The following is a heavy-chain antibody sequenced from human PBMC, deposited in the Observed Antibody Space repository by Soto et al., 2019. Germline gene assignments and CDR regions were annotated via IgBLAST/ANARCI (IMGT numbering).Heavy chain of an antibody. CDR2: ISSSSTTI. V-gene: IGHV3-48*01. CDR3: ATDPYYFDH. CDR1: GFSFSSYP. J-gene: IGHJ4*02. Sequence: PGGSLRLSCAASGFSFSSYPMNWVRQAPGRGLEWVSYISSSSTTIYYADSVKGRFTISRDNAKNSLYLQMNSLRAEDTAVYYCATDPYYFDHWGQGTLVTVSS.